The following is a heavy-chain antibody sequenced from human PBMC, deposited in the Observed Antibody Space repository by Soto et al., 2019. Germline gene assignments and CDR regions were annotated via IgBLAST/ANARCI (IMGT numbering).Heavy chain of an antibody. D-gene: IGHD3-16*01. V-gene: IGHV5-10-1*01. Sequence: GESLKISCKGSGYTFSSYWISWVRQMPGKGLEWMGRIDPRDSETNYSPSFQGQVTFSTDTSISTAYLHWSSLKASDSGIYYCARSLPAYWKGWLDPWGQGTLVTVSS. J-gene: IGHJ5*02. CDR2: IDPRDSET. CDR1: GYTFSSYW. CDR3: ARSLPAYWKGWLDP.